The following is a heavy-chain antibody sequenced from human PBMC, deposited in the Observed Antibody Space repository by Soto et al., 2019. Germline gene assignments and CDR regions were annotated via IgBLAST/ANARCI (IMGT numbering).Heavy chain of an antibody. CDR3: ARRYCSGGRCYSTPSRYYYLDV. J-gene: IGHJ6*03. CDR1: GGSFSGSY. V-gene: IGHV4-34*01. CDR2: INHSGST. D-gene: IGHD2-15*01. Sequence: QVQLQQWGAGLLKPSETLSLTCAVSGGSFSGSYWSWIRQPPGKGLEWIGEINHSGSTNYNPSLKSRFTLLVETSKNQFSLILTSVTAADTAVYYCARRYCSGGRCYSTPSRYYYLDVWGKGSTVTVSS.